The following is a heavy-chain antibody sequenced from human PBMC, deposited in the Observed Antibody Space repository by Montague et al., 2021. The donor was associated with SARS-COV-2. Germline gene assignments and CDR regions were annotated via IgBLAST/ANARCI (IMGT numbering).Heavy chain of an antibody. CDR3: ARARGGRGYSRNYFDY. D-gene: IGHD3-22*01. CDR1: GFTFSNYD. J-gene: IGHJ4*02. V-gene: IGHV3-48*03. CDR2: ISTSAYTT. Sequence: SLRLSCAASGFTFSNYDMNWVRQAPGKGPEWISYISTSAYTTSYAGSVKGRFTISRDNGKNSLYLQMNSLRAEDTAVYYRARARGGRGYSRNYFDYWGQGTLVTVSS.